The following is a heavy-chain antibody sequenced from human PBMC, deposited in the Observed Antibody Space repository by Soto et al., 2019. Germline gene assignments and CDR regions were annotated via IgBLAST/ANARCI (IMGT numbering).Heavy chain of an antibody. J-gene: IGHJ6*03. D-gene: IGHD6-6*01. CDR3: AKARGSSPRWGYSYMEV. Sequence: EVRLLESGGDLIQPGGSLRLSCAASGFTFSRSAMSWVRQAPDKGLEWVSIVGGNSDYTFYADSVKCRFTISKDSSKNTLYLQMNSVRADDTDIYYCAKARGSSPRWGYSYMEVWGKGTTVTVS. V-gene: IGHV3-23*01. CDR1: GFTFSRSA. CDR2: VGGNSDYT.